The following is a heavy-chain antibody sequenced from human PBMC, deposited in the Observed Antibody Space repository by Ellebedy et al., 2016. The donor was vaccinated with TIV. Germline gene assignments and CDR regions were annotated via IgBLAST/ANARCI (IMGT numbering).Heavy chain of an antibody. D-gene: IGHD3-22*01. CDR3: ARDLMKAKYYDSSGYYYVGGFDY. Sequence: GESLKISCAASGFTFSSYGMHWVRQAPGKGLEWVAVIWYDGSNKYYADSVKGRFTISRDNSKNTLYLQMNSLRAEDTAVYYCARDLMKAKYYDSSGYYYVGGFDYWGQGTLVTVSS. CDR2: IWYDGSNK. V-gene: IGHV3-33*01. CDR1: GFTFSSYG. J-gene: IGHJ4*02.